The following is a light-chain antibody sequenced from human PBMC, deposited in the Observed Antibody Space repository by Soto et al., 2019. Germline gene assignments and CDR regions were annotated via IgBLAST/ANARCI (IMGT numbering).Light chain of an antibody. CDR2: AAS. Sequence: DIQMTQSPSTLSASVGDRFTITCRASQGISSYLAWYQQKPGKAPKLLISAASTLQSGVPSRFSGSGSGTEFTLTISSLQPDDFATYYCQQYNSYSPAFGQGTKVDI. CDR1: QGISSY. V-gene: IGKV1-9*01. J-gene: IGKJ1*01. CDR3: QQYNSYSPA.